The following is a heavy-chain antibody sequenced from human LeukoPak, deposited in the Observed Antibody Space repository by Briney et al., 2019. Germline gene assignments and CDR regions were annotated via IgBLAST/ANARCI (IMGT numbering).Heavy chain of an antibody. CDR2: INYSGST. D-gene: IGHD3-22*01. CDR3: ASWGYYYDSSGYETDAFDI. CDR1: GGSFSGYY. J-gene: IGHJ3*02. Sequence: PSETLSLTCAVYGGSFSGYYWSWIRQPPGKGLEWIGEINYSGSTNYNPSLKSRVTISVDTSKNQFSLKLSSVTAADTAVYYCASWGYYYDSSGYETDAFDIWGQGTMVTVSS. V-gene: IGHV4-34*01.